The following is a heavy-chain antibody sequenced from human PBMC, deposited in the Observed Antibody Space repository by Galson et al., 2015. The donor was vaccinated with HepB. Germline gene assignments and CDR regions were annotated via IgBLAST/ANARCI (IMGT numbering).Heavy chain of an antibody. J-gene: IGHJ4*02. V-gene: IGHV5-51*01. CDR1: GYSFTNYW. Sequence: QSGAEVKKPGESLKISCKGSGYSFTNYWIGWVRQMPGKGLEWMGIIWPGDSDTRYSPSLQGQVTISADKSINTAYLQWSSLKASDSAMYYCARHTAVDTAIVTLDYWGQGTLVTVSS. CDR2: IWPGDSDT. CDR3: ARHTAVDTAIVTLDY. D-gene: IGHD5-18*01.